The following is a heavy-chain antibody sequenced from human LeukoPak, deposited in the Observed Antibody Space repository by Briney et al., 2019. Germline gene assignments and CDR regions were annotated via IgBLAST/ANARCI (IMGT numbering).Heavy chain of an antibody. CDR1: GFTVSSNF. V-gene: IGHV3-66*01. D-gene: IGHD6-19*01. CDR2: IYSGGST. Sequence: GGSLRLPCAASGFTVSSNFMSWVRQPPGKGLEWVSLIYSGGSTHYADSVKGRFTISRDNSKNTLYLQMNSLRAEDTAVYYCAMTSSSGWYLVYWGQGTLVTVSS. CDR3: AMTSSSGWYLVY. J-gene: IGHJ4*02.